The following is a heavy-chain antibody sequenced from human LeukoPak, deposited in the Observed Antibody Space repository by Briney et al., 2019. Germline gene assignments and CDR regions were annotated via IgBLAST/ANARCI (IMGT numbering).Heavy chain of an antibody. D-gene: IGHD4-23*01. CDR1: GFTFSSYG. J-gene: IGHJ4*02. Sequence: PGRSLRLSCAASGFTFSSYGMHWVRQAPGKGLEWVAVISYDGSNKYYADSVKGRFTISRDNSKNTLYLQMNSLRAEDTAVYYCAKDLLRWSQGGLDYWGQGTLVTVSS. CDR2: ISYDGSNK. CDR3: AKDLLRWSQGGLDY. V-gene: IGHV3-30*18.